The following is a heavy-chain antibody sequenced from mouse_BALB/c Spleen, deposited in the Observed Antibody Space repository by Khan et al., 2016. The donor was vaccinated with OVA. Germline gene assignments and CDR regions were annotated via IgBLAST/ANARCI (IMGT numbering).Heavy chain of an antibody. CDR1: GFTFSTFG. D-gene: IGHD1-1*01. J-gene: IGHJ3*01. Sequence: DVQLVESGGDLVKPGGSLKLSCAASGFTFSTFGMSWVRQSPDRRLEWVATINTGGFYTYYSDIVKGRFPISRHNAKSTLYLQMSSLKSEDTAIYYCARLAYYYKSEGFAYWGQGTLVTVSA. CDR3: ARLAYYYKSEGFAY. CDR2: INTGGFYT. V-gene: IGHV5-6*01.